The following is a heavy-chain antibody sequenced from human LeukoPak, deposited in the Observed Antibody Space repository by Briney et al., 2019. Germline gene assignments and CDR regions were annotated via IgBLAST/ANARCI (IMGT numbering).Heavy chain of an antibody. J-gene: IGHJ5*02. CDR3: ARDGLPATVANWFDP. Sequence: PGGSLGLSCAASGFTFNNYTMNWVRQAPGKGLEWVSSISRNGIYIKYVDSVKGRFTVSRDNAKNSLYLQMNSLRAEDTAVYYCARDGLPATVANWFDPWGQGTLVTVSS. CDR1: GFTFNNYT. CDR2: ISRNGIYI. D-gene: IGHD2-15*01. V-gene: IGHV3-21*01.